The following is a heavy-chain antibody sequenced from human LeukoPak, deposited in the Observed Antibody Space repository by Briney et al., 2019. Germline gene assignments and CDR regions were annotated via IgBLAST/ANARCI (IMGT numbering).Heavy chain of an antibody. CDR1: GYTFTIYY. D-gene: IGHD3-22*01. Sequence: ASVKVSCKASGYTFTIYYTHWVRQAPGQGLEWMGIINPSGTSTSYPQNFQGRVTMTRDTSTSTAYMELSSLTSDDTAVYYCVRGASDTSGYYYVLDYWGQGTLVTVSS. CDR2: INPSGTST. J-gene: IGHJ4*02. CDR3: VRGASDTSGYYYVLDY. V-gene: IGHV1-46*01.